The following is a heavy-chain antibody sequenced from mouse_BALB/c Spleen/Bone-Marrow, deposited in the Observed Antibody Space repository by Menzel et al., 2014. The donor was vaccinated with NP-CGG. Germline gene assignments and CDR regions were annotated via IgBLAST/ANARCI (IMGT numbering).Heavy chain of an antibody. Sequence: EVMLVESGGGLVKPGGSLKLSCAASGFAFSSYDMSWFRQTPEKRLEWVAFISSGGDNTYYPDTVKGRFTISRDNAKNTLYLQMSSLKSEDTAKYYCARHTLYYYPSDYWGQGTTRTVSS. CDR3: ARHTLYYYPSDY. CDR1: GFAFSSYD. CDR2: ISSGGDNT. V-gene: IGHV5-12-1*01. J-gene: IGHJ2*01. D-gene: IGHD1-1*01.